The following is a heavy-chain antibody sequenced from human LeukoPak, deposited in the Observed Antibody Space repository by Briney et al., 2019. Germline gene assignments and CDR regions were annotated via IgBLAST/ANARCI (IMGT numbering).Heavy chain of an antibody. Sequence: GGSLRLSRAASGFTFSSYGMHWVRQAPGKGLEWVAAISYDGSNKYYADSVKGRFTISRDNSKNTLYLQMNSLRAEDTAVYYCARDRPYGDYAGMDVWGQGTTVTVSS. CDR2: ISYDGSNK. CDR1: GFTFSSYG. V-gene: IGHV3-30*03. D-gene: IGHD4-17*01. CDR3: ARDRPYGDYAGMDV. J-gene: IGHJ6*02.